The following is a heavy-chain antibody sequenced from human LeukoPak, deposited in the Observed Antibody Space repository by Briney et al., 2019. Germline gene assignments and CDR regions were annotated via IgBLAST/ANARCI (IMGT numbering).Heavy chain of an antibody. V-gene: IGHV3-7*01. CDR1: GFTFSSYY. CDR2: IKQDGSEK. CDR3: ATLGYCSSVSCSRAWFDY. J-gene: IGHJ5*01. D-gene: IGHD2-2*01. Sequence: GGSLRLSCAASGFTFSSYYMSWVRQAPGKGLEWVANIKQDGSEKYYADSVKGRFTISRDNAKNSLSLQMNSLRAEDSAVYYCATLGYCSSVSCSRAWFDYRGQGTLVTVSS.